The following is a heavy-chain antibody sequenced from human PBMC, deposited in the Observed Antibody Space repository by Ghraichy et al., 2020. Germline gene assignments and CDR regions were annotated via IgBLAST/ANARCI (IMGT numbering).Heavy chain of an antibody. CDR2: INSDGSST. CDR1: GFTFSSYW. CDR3: ARGPGDYYFDY. D-gene: IGHD4-17*01. J-gene: IGHJ4*02. Sequence: LTCAASGFTFSSYWMHWVRQAPGKGLVWVSRINSDGSSTSYADSVKGRFTISRDNAKNTLYLQMNSLRAEDTAVYYCARGPGDYYFDYWGQGTLVTVSS. V-gene: IGHV3-74*01.